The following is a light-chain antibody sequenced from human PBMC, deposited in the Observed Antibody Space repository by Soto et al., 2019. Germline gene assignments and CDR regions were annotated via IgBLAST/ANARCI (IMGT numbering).Light chain of an antibody. J-gene: IGLJ2*01. CDR3: MSYVGGSSVA. CDR2: EVS. V-gene: IGLV2-8*01. CDR1: DNDVGRYDY. Sequence: QSVLTQPPSASGSPGMSVTLSCSGTDNDVGRYDYVSWYQQHPGKAPKLLIYEVSKRPSGVPDRFSASKSGNTASLTVSGLQGEDEADYYCMSYVGGSSVAFGGGTKLTVL.